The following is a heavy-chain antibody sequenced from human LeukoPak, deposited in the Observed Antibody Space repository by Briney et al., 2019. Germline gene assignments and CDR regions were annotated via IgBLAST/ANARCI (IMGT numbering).Heavy chain of an antibody. J-gene: IGHJ5*02. Sequence: SETLSLTCTVSGGSISSYYWSWIRQPPGKGLEWIGYIYYSGSTNYNPSLKSRVTISVDASKNQFSLKLSSVTAADTAVYYCARQSSGWFFDPWGQGTLVTVSS. CDR3: ARQSSGWFFDP. V-gene: IGHV4-59*08. CDR2: IYYSGST. CDR1: GGSISSYY. D-gene: IGHD6-19*01.